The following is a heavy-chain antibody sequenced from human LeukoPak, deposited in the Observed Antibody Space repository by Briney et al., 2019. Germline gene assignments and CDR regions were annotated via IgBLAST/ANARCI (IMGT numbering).Heavy chain of an antibody. J-gene: IGHJ4*02. CDR1: GFTFSTYA. CDR2: ISYDGSNK. Sequence: GGSLRLSCAASGFTFSTYAMHWVRQAPGKGLEWVAVISYDGSNKYHADSVKGRFTISRDNSQNTLYLQVNSLRAEDTAVYYCARARYDYDSSGYYFDYWGQGTLVTVSS. V-gene: IGHV3-30-3*01. CDR3: ARARYDYDSSGYYFDY. D-gene: IGHD3-22*01.